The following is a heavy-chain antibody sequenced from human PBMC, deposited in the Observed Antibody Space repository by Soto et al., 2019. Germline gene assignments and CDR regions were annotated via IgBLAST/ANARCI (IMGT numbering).Heavy chain of an antibody. CDR1: GGTFSSYA. D-gene: IGHD2-15*01. CDR2: IIPIFGTA. J-gene: IGHJ6*02. Sequence: SVKVSCKASGGTFSSYAISWVRQAPGQGLEWMGGIIPIFGTANYAQKFQGRVTITADESTSTAYMELSSLRSEDTAVYYCARACDIVVVVAATDYYYYGMDVWGQGTTVTVSS. CDR3: ARACDIVVVVAATDYYYYGMDV. V-gene: IGHV1-69*13.